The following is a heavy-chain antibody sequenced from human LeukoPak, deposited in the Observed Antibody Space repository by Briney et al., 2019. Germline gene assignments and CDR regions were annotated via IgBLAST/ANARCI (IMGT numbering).Heavy chain of an antibody. D-gene: IGHD2-15*01. CDR2: INSDGSST. CDR3: AHAGAYCNGGSCYAGS. CDR1: GFTFSSYW. V-gene: IGHV3-74*01. J-gene: IGHJ5*02. Sequence: GGSLRLSCAASGFTFSSYWMHWVRQAPGKGLVWVSRINSDGSSTSYADSVKGRFTISRDNAKNTLYLQMNSLRAEDTAVYYCAHAGAYCNGGSCYAGSWGQGTLVTVSS.